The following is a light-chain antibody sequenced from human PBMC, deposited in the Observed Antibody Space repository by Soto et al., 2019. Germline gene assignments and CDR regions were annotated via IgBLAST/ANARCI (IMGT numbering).Light chain of an antibody. CDR1: QGIGSY. CDR2: PAS. CDR3: RQLSGYPPYT. J-gene: IGKJ2*01. Sequence: DIPLTQSPSFLSASVGDRVTITCRASQGIGSYLAWYQQKPGKAPALLIFPASTLQSGVTPRFSGSGSGTEFTLSISSLQPEDFATYHCRQLSGYPPYTFGQGTKLEIK. V-gene: IGKV1-9*01.